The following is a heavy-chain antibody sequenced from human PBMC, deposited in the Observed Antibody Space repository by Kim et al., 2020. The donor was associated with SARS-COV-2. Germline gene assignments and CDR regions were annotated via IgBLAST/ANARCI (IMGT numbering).Heavy chain of an antibody. CDR3: AVMRQLGIQ. CDR2: ISFDGSNE. J-gene: IGHJ4*02. V-gene: IGHV3-30*12. Sequence: GGSLRLSCAVSGFTISRYGMHWVRQAPGKGPEWVAVISFDGSNENYGDSVKGRFTISRDNSKNMLFLQMNSLRVEDTAVYYCAVMRQLGIQWGQG. CDR1: GFTISRYG. D-gene: IGHD7-27*01.